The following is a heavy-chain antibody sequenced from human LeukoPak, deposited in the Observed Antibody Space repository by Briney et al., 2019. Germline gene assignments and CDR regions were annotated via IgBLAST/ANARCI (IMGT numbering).Heavy chain of an antibody. Sequence: GGSLRLSCAASGFTFATYVMTWVRQAPGKGLESVSSVGGDGRVTYYADSVKGRFTISRDNSKNTIFLQMNSLRVDDTAVYYCAKGISADGYNFERGADYWGQGAQVIVSS. CDR2: VGGDGRVT. J-gene: IGHJ4*02. CDR3: AKGISADGYNFERGADY. D-gene: IGHD5-24*01. V-gene: IGHV3-23*01. CDR1: GFTFATYV.